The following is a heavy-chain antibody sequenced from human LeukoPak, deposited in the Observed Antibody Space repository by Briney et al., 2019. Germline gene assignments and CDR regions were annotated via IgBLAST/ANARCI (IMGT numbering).Heavy chain of an antibody. D-gene: IGHD1-26*01. V-gene: IGHV4-34*01. CDR2: INHGGST. J-gene: IGHJ4*02. CDR1: GGSFSGHY. Sequence: SETLSLTCAVYGGSFSGHYWSWIRQPPGKGLEWIGEINHGGSTSYNPSLKSRVTISVDTSKNQFSLKLGSVTAADTAVYYCARNASDSGTSYFDYWGQGTLVTVSS. CDR3: ARNASDSGTSYFDY.